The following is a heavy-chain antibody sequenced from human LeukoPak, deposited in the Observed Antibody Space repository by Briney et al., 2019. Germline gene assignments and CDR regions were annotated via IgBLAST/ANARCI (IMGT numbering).Heavy chain of an antibody. D-gene: IGHD2-21*02. Sequence: ASVKVSCKASGYTFTSYYMHWVRQAPGQGLEWMGIINPSGGSTSYAQKFQGRVTMTRDTSTSTVYMELSSLRSEDTAVYYCARFRRSREVVTATLAGMDVWGQGTTVTVSS. CDR2: INPSGGST. J-gene: IGHJ6*02. CDR1: GYTFTSYY. V-gene: IGHV1-46*01. CDR3: ARFRRSREVVTATLAGMDV.